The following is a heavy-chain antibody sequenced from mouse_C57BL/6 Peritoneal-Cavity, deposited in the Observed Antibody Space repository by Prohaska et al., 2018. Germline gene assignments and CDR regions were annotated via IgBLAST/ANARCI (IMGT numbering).Heavy chain of an antibody. J-gene: IGHJ2*01. D-gene: IGHD2-1*01. CDR1: GYTFTSYW. V-gene: IGHV1-64*01. CDR2: IHPNSGST. Sequence: GAELVKPGASVKLSCKASGYTFTSYWMHWVKQRPGQGLEWIGMIHPNSGSTNYNEKFKSKATLTADKSSSTAYMQLSSLTSEDSAVYFCARTEGNYYFDYWGQGTTLTVSS. CDR3: ARTEGNYYFDY.